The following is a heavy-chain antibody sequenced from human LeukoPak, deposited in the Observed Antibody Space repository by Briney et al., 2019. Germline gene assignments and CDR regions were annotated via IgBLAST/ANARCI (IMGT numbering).Heavy chain of an antibody. Sequence: PGGSLRLSCAASGFSFGGYEMNWVRQAPGKGLEWVSYISTTGSTVYYADSVEGRFTISRDNAKNLLYLQMNSLRAEDEAVYYCAKDFPHYYESSHGMDAWGQGTTVTVSS. CDR2: ISTTGSTV. D-gene: IGHD3-22*01. CDR3: AKDFPHYYESSHGMDA. CDR1: GFSFGGYE. V-gene: IGHV3-48*03. J-gene: IGHJ6*02.